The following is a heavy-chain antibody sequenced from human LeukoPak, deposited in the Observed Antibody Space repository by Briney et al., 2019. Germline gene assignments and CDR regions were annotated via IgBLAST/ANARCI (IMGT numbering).Heavy chain of an antibody. V-gene: IGHV3-7*01. J-gene: IGHJ4*01. CDR3: AKLLRDATIYGF. CDR1: GFTFSSYS. CDR2: INQDESMR. Sequence: PGGSLRLSCAASGFTFSSYSIHWVRQAPGKGLEWVASINQDESMRFYVDSVKGRFTISRDNAKNSLSLQMNSLRVEDTAFYYCAKLLRDATIYGFWGHGALVTVSS. D-gene: IGHD5-24*01.